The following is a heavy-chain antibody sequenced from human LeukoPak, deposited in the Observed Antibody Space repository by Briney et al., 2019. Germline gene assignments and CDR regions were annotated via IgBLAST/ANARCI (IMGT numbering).Heavy chain of an antibody. V-gene: IGHV4-34*01. Sequence: SETLSLTCAVYGGSFSGYYWSWIRQPPGKGLEWIGEINHSGSTNYNPSLKSRVTISVDTSKNQFSLKLSSVTAADTAVYYCAIPQVTKGTVWFDPWGQGTLVTVSS. CDR3: AIPQVTKGTVWFDP. CDR1: GGSFSGYY. CDR2: INHSGST. D-gene: IGHD2-8*01. J-gene: IGHJ5*02.